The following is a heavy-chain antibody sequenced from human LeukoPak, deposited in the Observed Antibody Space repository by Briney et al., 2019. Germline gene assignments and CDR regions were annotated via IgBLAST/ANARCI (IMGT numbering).Heavy chain of an antibody. Sequence: ASVKVSCKASGHTFTGYYMHWVRQAPGQGLEWMGWINPNSGGTNYAQKFQGRVTMTRDMSISTAYMELSRLRSDDTAVYYCARDSEVGPTVLRYFDWLGLSGDYWGQGTLVTVSS. CDR1: GHTFTGYY. CDR2: INPNSGGT. J-gene: IGHJ4*02. V-gene: IGHV1-2*02. CDR3: ARDSEVGPTVLRYFDWLGLSGDY. D-gene: IGHD3-9*01.